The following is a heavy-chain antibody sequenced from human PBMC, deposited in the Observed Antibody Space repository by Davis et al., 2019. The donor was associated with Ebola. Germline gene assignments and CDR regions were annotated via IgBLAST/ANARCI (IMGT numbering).Heavy chain of an antibody. CDR2: IYYSGST. D-gene: IGHD3-22*01. V-gene: IGHV4-39*02. CDR3: ARESRYYDSSDY. J-gene: IGHJ4*02. CDR1: GGSISSSSYY. Sequence: MPSETLSLTCTVSGGSISSSSYYWGWIRQPPGKGLEWIGSIYYSGSTYYNPSLKSRVTISVDTSKNQFSLKLSSVTAADTAVYYCARESRYYDSSDYWGQGTLVTVSS.